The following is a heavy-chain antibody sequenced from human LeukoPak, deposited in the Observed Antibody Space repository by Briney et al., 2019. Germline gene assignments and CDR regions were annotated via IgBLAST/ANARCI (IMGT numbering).Heavy chain of an antibody. Sequence: SETLSLTCAVYGGSFSGYYWSWIRQPPGKGLEWIGEINHSGSTNYNPSLKSRVTISVDTSKNQFSLKLSSVTAADTAVYYCARDKTYYDFWSGSYGMDVWGQGTTVTVSS. CDR3: ARDKTYYDFWSGSYGMDV. CDR1: GGSFSGYY. D-gene: IGHD3-3*01. J-gene: IGHJ6*02. V-gene: IGHV4-34*01. CDR2: INHSGST.